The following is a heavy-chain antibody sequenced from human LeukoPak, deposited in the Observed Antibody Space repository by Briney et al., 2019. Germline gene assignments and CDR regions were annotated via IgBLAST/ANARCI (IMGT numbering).Heavy chain of an antibody. CDR2: ISGSGGGT. J-gene: IGHJ4*02. CDR3: AKRWDNILPGFDY. D-gene: IGHD3-9*01. CDR1: GFTFSSYD. Sequence: GGSLRLSCAASGFTFSSYDMNWVRQAPGKGLEWVSAISGSGGGTYYADSVEGRFTISRDNSKSTLYLQMNSLRADDTAVYYCAKRWDNILPGFDYWGQGTLVTVSS. V-gene: IGHV3-23*01.